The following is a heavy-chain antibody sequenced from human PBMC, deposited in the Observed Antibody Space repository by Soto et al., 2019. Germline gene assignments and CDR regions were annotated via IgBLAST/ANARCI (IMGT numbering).Heavy chain of an antibody. CDR3: ARDPWSADY. V-gene: IGHV3-66*01. J-gene: IGHJ4*02. CDR2: IYGGGST. CDR1: GFTVSSKY. Sequence: VQLVESGGGLVQPGGSLRLSCAASGFTVSSKYMSWVRQAPGKGLEWVSVIYGGGSTFYADSVRGRFTISRDNSKNTLNLQMNSLRAEDTAVYYCARDPWSADYWGQGTLVTVSS.